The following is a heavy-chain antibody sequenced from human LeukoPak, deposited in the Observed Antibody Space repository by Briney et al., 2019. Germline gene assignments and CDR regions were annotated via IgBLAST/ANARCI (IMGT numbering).Heavy chain of an antibody. J-gene: IGHJ4*02. D-gene: IGHD6-6*01. CDR2: INSDGSST. V-gene: IGHV3-74*01. Sequence: GGSLRLSCAASGFTFSSYWMHWVRHAPGKGLVWVSRINSDGSSTTYADSVKGRFTISRDNAKNTLYLQMNSLRAEDTAVYYCAREYSSSRYFDYWGQGTLVTVSS. CDR1: GFTFSSYW. CDR3: AREYSSSRYFDY.